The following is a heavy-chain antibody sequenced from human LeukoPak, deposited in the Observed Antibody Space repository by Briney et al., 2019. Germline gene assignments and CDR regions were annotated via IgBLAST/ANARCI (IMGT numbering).Heavy chain of an antibody. CDR2: INWNGGST. CDR1: GFTFDDYG. J-gene: IGHJ6*03. V-gene: IGHV3-20*04. D-gene: IGHD3-22*01. Sequence: PGGSLRLSCAASGFTFDDYGMSWVRQAPGKGLEWVSGINWNGGSTGYADSVKGRFTISRDNAKNSLYPQMNSLRAEDTALYYCAREVSSGYYSYYYYYMDVWGKGTTVTVS. CDR3: AREVSSGYYSYYYYYMDV.